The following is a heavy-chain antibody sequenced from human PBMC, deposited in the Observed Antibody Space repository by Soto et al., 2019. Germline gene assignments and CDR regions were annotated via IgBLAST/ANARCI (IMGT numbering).Heavy chain of an antibody. CDR2: INWNGGST. V-gene: IGHV3-20*04. CDR1: GFTFDDYG. CDR3: AKEGGLSGSYYISSSYYFDY. Sequence: GGSLRLSCAASGFTFDDYGMSWVRQAPGKGLEWVSGINWNGGSTGYADSVKGRFTISRDNSKNTLYLQMNSLRAEDTSVYYCAKEGGLSGSYYISSSYYFDYWGQGTLVTVSS. D-gene: IGHD1-26*01. J-gene: IGHJ4*02.